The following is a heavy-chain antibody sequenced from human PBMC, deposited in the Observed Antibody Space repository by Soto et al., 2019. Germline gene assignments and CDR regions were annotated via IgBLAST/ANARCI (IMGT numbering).Heavy chain of an antibody. D-gene: IGHD6-19*01. CDR2: ISGTGRST. J-gene: IGHJ4*02. CDR1: GFTFSNCA. V-gene: IGHV3-23*01. CDR3: AKGNTSGWYFFDY. Sequence: GGSLRLSCEASGFTFSNCAMSWVRQAPGKGLEWVSGISGTGRSTFYADSVKDRFTISRDNSKNTVYLQMSSLRAEDTAVYFCAKGNTSGWYFFDYWGQGTLVTVSS.